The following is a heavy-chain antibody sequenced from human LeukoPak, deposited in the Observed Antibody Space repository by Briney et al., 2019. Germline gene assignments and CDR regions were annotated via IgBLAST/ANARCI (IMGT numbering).Heavy chain of an antibody. J-gene: IGHJ4*02. D-gene: IGHD2-8*01. CDR1: GFTYDKYG. CDR2: ISSDGRNT. Sequence: PGGSLRLSCAASGFTYDKYGMAWVRQTPGRGLEWVSTISSDGRNTHYADSVRGRFTISRDDSKNTLSLQVSSLRAEDTAVYYCVTEVNSHGDFFAYRAQGIQVTVSS. V-gene: IGHV3-23*01. CDR3: VTEVNSHGDFFAY.